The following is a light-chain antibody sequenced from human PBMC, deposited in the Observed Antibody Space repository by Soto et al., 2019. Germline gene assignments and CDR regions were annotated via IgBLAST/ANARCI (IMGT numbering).Light chain of an antibody. V-gene: IGKV3-20*01. CDR2: GAS. Sequence: EIVLTQSPGTLSLSPRERATLSCRASQSISSSYLAWYQQKPGQAPRLLVYGASSRATGTPDRFSGSGSGTDFTLTISRLEPEDFAVYYCQQYGSSRFTFGPGTKVDIK. CDR3: QQYGSSRFT. J-gene: IGKJ3*01. CDR1: QSISSSY.